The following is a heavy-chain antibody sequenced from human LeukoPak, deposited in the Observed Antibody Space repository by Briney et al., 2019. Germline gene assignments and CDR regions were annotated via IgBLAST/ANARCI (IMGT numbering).Heavy chain of an antibody. CDR3: ARDLYGSGESGVYYYGMDV. CDR1: RFTFSSYS. J-gene: IGHJ6*02. V-gene: IGHV3-21*01. D-gene: IGHD3-10*01. CDR2: ISSSSSYI. Sequence: GGSLRLSCAASRFTFSSYSMNWVRQAPGKGLEWVSSISSSSSYIYYADSVKGRFTISRDNAKNSLYLQMNSLRAEDTAVYYCARDLYGSGESGVYYYGMDVWGQGTTVTVSS.